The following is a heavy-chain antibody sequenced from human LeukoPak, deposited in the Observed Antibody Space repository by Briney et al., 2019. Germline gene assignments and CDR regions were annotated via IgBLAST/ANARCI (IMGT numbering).Heavy chain of an antibody. Sequence: GGSLRLSCAASGFTFSSYAMHWVRQAPGKGLEWVAVISYDGSNKYYADSVKGRFTISRDNSKNTLYLQMNSLRAEDTAVYYCARDTGYFDWLYYFDYWGQGTLVTVSS. V-gene: IGHV3-30*04. CDR1: GFTFSSYA. CDR3: ARDTGYFDWLYYFDY. CDR2: ISYDGSNK. D-gene: IGHD3-9*01. J-gene: IGHJ4*02.